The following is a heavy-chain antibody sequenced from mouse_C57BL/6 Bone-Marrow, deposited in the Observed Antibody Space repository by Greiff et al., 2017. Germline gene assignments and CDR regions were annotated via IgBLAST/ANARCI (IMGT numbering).Heavy chain of an antibody. D-gene: IGHD2-5*01. CDR2: IYPGSGST. Sequence: QVQLQQPGAELVKPGASVKMSCKASGYTFTSYWINWVKQRPGQGLEWIGDIYPGSGSTNYNEKFKSKATLTVDTSSSTAYMQLSSLTSEDSAVYYWARSYSNYVWFAYWGQGTLVTVSA. J-gene: IGHJ3*01. CDR1: GYTFTSYW. V-gene: IGHV1-55*01. CDR3: ARSYSNYVWFAY.